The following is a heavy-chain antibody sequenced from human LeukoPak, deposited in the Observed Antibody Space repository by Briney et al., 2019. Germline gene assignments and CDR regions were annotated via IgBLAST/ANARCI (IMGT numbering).Heavy chain of an antibody. CDR2: IYPGDSDT. V-gene: IGHV5-51*01. J-gene: IGHJ4*02. D-gene: IGHD2-15*01. CDR3: ARQCSGGSCYSGLADY. Sequence: GESLKISCKGSGYSFTSYWIGWVRQMPGKGLEWMGIIYPGDSDTRYSPSFQGQVTISADKSISTAYLQWSSLKASDTAMYYCARQCSGGSCYSGLADYWGQGTLVTVSS. CDR1: GYSFTSYW.